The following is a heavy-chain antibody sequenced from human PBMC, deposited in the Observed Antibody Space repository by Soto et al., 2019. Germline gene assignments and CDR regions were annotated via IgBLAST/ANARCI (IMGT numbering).Heavy chain of an antibody. CDR1: GFTVSSNY. CDR3: AILGYCSGVSCYPEGGYYYYGMDV. D-gene: IGHD2-15*01. CDR2: IYSGGST. V-gene: IGHV3-53*01. Sequence: EVQLVESGGGLIQPGGSLRLSCAASGFTVSSNYMSWVRQAPGKGLEWVSVIYSGGSTYYADSVKGRFTISRDNSKNTLYLQMNILRAEDTAVDYCAILGYCSGVSCYPEGGYYYYGMDVWGQGTTVTVSS. J-gene: IGHJ6*02.